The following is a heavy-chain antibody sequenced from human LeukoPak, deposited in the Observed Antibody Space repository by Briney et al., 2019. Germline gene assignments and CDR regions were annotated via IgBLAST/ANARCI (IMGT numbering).Heavy chain of an antibody. V-gene: IGHV1-8*01. CDR2: MNPNSGNT. CDR3: ARRYDSGSYHLPH. CDR1: GYTFTSYD. D-gene: IGHD3-10*01. J-gene: IGHJ4*02. Sequence: ALVKVSCKASGYTFTSYDINWVRQAAGQGLEWMGWMNPNSGNTGYAQKFQGRITMARNTSISTAYMELSSLTSEDTAVYFCARRYDSGSYHLPHWGQGTLVTVSS.